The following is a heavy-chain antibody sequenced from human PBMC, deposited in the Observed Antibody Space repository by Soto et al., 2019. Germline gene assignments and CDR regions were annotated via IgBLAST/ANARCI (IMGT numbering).Heavy chain of an antibody. Sequence: PSETLSLTCTVSGGSISSSSYYWGWIRQPPGKGLEWIGSIYYSGSTYYNPSLKSRVTISVDTSQNQCSLKLTSVTAADAAVYYCARLLRTFVGPNWFDLWGRGTLVTVSS. CDR3: ARLLRTFVGPNWFDL. CDR1: GGSISSSSYY. J-gene: IGHJ5*02. CDR2: IYYSGST. V-gene: IGHV4-39*01. D-gene: IGHD2-21*01.